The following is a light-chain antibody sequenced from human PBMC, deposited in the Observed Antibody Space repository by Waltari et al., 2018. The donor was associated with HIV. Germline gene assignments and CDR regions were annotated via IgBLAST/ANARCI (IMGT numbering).Light chain of an antibody. CDR1: RELSND. V-gene: IGKV1-27*01. CDR3: QNYDSAPVA. CDR2: ASS. Sequence: IQMSQVPSSLSASVGDRVTITCRASRELSNDSSWYQQKPGEVPKLLIYASSTLRSGFPSRFLGSGSGTDCTLTINGLQPEDVAAYYCQNYDSAPVAFGQGTRLEI. J-gene: IGKJ5*01.